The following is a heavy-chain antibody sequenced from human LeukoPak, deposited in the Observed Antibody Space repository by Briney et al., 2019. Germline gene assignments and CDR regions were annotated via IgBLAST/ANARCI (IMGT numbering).Heavy chain of an antibody. CDR3: ARDSSSSSYYFDY. V-gene: IGHV3-64*02. CDR2: INSNGGRT. J-gene: IGHJ4*02. CDR1: GFTFSTCP. D-gene: IGHD6-6*01. Sequence: PGGSLRLSCVAFGFTFSTCPMYWVRQAPGKGLELVSSINSNGGRTYYADSMKGRFTISRDNSKNTLYLQMDSLRAEDMAVYYCARDSSSSSYYFDYWGQGTLVTVSS.